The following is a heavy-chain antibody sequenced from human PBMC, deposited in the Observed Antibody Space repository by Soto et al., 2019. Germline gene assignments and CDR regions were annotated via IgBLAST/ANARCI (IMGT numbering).Heavy chain of an antibody. Sequence: PSETLSLTCAVSGGSISSSNWWGWVRQTPGKGLEWIGEIYHSGSTNYNPSLKSRVTISVEKSKNQFSLKLSSVTAADTAVYYCASSVEMATITDYWGQGTLVTVSA. CDR3: ASSVEMATITDY. D-gene: IGHD5-12*01. V-gene: IGHV4-4*02. CDR2: IYHSGST. CDR1: GGSISSSNW. J-gene: IGHJ4*02.